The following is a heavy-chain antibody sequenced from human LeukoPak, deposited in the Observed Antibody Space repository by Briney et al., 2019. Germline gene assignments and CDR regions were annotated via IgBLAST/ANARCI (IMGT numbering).Heavy chain of an antibody. D-gene: IGHD4-23*01. CDR3: ARDNYGGDY. V-gene: IGHV3-30-3*01. J-gene: IGHJ4*02. CDR2: ISYDGSNK. CDR1: GSTFSTYA. Sequence: GGSLRLSCAASGSTFSTYAMHWVRQAPGKGLEWVAVISYDGSNKYYADSVKGRFTISRDNPENTLFLQMNSLKPEDTALYYCARDNYGGDYWGQGTLITVSS.